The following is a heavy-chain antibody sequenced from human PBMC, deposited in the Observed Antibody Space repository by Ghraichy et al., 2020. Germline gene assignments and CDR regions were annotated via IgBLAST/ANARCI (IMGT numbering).Heavy chain of an antibody. CDR2: IYTSGST. V-gene: IGHV4-4*09. J-gene: IGHJ3*02. CDR3: ARPDYGDYVAFDI. D-gene: IGHD4-17*01. CDR1: GGSISSYY. Sequence: SETLSLTCTVSGGSISSYYWSWIRQPPGKGLEWIGYIYTSGSTNYNPSLKSRVTISVDTSKNQFSLKLSSVTAADTAVYYCARPDYGDYVAFDIWGQGTMVTVSS.